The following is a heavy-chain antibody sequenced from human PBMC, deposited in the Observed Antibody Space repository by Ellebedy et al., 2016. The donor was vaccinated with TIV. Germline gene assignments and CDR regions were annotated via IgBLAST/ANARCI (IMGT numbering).Heavy chain of an antibody. CDR2: IDPSGATT. D-gene: IGHD5/OR15-5a*01. CDR3: ARDRIVSSTSDLYYGMDG. CDR1: GYTFTSYY. V-gene: IGHV1-46*01. Sequence: AASVKVSCKASGYTFTSYYMHWVRQAPGQGLEWMGIIDPSGATTDYAQKFQGRVTMTRDTSTRTVYMELSSLRSEDTAVYYCARDRIVSSTSDLYYGMDGWGQGTTVTVSS. J-gene: IGHJ6*02.